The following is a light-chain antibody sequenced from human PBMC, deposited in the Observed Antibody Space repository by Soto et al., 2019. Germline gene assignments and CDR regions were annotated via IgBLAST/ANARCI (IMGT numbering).Light chain of an antibody. Sequence: QSALTQPASVSGSPGQSITISCTGTSSDIGYVSWYQQHPGKAPKLMIYEVSNRPSGVSNRFSGSKSGNTASLIISGLQAEDEADYYCTSFTSSSADVIFGGGTKVTVL. J-gene: IGLJ2*01. V-gene: IGLV2-14*01. CDR1: SSDIGY. CDR2: EVS. CDR3: TSFTSSSADVI.